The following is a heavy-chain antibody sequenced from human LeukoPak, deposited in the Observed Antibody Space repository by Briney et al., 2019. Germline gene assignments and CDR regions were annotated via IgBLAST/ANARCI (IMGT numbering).Heavy chain of an antibody. CDR1: GGTFSSYA. Sequence: SVKVSCKASGGTFSSYAISWVRQAPGQGLEWMGGIIPMFGTANYAQKFQGRVTITTDESTSTAYMELSSLRSEDTAVYYCARAVPDFWSGYSVPYYYYYYMDVWGKGTTVTVSS. CDR3: ARAVPDFWSGYSVPYYYYYYMDV. J-gene: IGHJ6*03. D-gene: IGHD3-3*01. V-gene: IGHV1-69*05. CDR2: IIPMFGTA.